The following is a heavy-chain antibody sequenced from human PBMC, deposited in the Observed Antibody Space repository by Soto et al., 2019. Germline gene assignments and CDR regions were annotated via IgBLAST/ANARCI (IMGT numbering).Heavy chain of an antibody. J-gene: IGHJ2*01. CDR3: AKSTKLGHWYFDL. V-gene: IGHV3-23*01. CDR1: GFTFSSYA. CDR2: ISGSGGST. D-gene: IGHD1-1*01. Sequence: PGGSLRLSCAASGFTFSSYAMSWVRQAPGKGLEWVSAISGSGGSTYYADSVKGRFTISRDNSENTLYLQMNSLRAEDTAVYYCAKSTKLGHWYFDLWGRGTLVTVSS.